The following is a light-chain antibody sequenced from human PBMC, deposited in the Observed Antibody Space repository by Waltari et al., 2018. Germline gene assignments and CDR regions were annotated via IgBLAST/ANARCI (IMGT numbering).Light chain of an antibody. V-gene: IGLV2-11*01. CDR2: DVN. J-gene: IGLJ2*01. CDR3: CSYAGSYTFV. Sequence: QSALTQPRSVSGSPGQSVTISCTGTSSDVGGYNYVSWYQQHPGKAPKFMIYDVNKRPSGVPCRLSGSKSGHTASLTISGLQAEDEADYYCCSYAGSYTFVFGGGTKLTVL. CDR1: SSDVGGYNY.